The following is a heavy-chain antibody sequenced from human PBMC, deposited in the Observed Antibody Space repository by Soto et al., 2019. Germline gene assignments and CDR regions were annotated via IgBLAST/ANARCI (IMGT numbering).Heavy chain of an antibody. CDR3: AKTPYDFWSSGQYLFDH. J-gene: IGHJ4*02. CDR2: ISGSGGTT. D-gene: IGHD3-3*01. CDR1: GFTFGSHA. V-gene: IGHV3-23*01. Sequence: GGSLRLSCTVSGFTFGSHAMSWVRQAPGKGLECVSGISGSGGTTFYADSVKGRFTISRDNSKKTLYLQMNSLRAEDTAVYYCAKTPYDFWSSGQYLFDHWGQGTLVTVSS.